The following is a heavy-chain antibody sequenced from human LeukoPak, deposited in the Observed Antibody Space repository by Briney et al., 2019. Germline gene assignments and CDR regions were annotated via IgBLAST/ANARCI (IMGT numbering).Heavy chain of an antibody. V-gene: IGHV4-39*07. CDR2: IYYSGST. CDR3: ARDLREGGSYGFYYYYGMDV. J-gene: IGHJ6*02. Sequence: PSETLSLTCTVSGGSISSSSYYWGWTRQPPGKGLEWIGSIYYSGSTYYNPSLKSRVTISVDTSKNQFSLKLSSVTAADTAVYYCARDLREGGSYGFYYYYGMDVWGQGTTVTVSS. CDR1: GGSISSSSYY. D-gene: IGHD5-18*01.